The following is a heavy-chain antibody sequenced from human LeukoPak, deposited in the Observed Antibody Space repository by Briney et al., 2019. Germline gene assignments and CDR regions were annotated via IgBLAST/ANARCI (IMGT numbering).Heavy chain of an antibody. V-gene: IGHV3-11*05. CDR2: ISSSSSYT. Sequence: PGGSLRLSCAASGFTFSDYYMSWIRQAPGKGLEWVSYISSSSSYTNYADSVKGRFTISRDNSKNTVYLQMNSLRVEDTAVYYCARDPRTTGKSNYGMDVWGQGTTVTVSS. J-gene: IGHJ6*02. CDR1: GFTFSDYY. CDR3: ARDPRTTGKSNYGMDV. D-gene: IGHD4-17*01.